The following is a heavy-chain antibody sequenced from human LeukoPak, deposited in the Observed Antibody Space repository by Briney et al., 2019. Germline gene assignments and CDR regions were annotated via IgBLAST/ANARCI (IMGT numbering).Heavy chain of an antibody. CDR3: AKDRFFGSGLNGPHYYYGMDV. Sequence: GGSLRLSCAASDFSFSNYGMHWVRQAPGKGLEWVAVILYDGNNKHYAESVKGRFTISRDNSNNMLYLQMNSLRPEDTAVYYCAKDRFFGSGLNGPHYYYGMDVWGQGTTVTVSS. V-gene: IGHV3-30*18. D-gene: IGHD1-26*01. J-gene: IGHJ6*02. CDR2: ILYDGNNK. CDR1: DFSFSNYG.